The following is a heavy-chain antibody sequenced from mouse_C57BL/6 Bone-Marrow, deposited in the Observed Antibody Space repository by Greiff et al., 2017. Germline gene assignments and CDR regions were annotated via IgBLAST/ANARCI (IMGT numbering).Heavy chain of an antibody. CDR2: INPYNGGT. D-gene: IGHD1-1*01. J-gene: IGHJ4*01. CDR1: GYTFTDYY. V-gene: IGHV1-19*01. CDR3: ARCATTVVAPYYYAMDY. Sequence: VQLQQSGPVLVKPGASVKMSCKASGYTFTDYYMNWVKQSHGKSLEWIGVINPYNGGTSYNQKFKGKATLTVDKSSSTAYMELNSLTSEDSAVYYCARCATTVVAPYYYAMDYWGQGTSVTVSS.